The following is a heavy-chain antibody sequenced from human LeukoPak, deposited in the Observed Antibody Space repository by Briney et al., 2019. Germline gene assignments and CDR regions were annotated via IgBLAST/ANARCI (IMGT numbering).Heavy chain of an antibody. Sequence: SETLSLTCTVSGGSISSYYWSWIRQPPGKGLEWIGSIYYSGSTYYNPSLKSRVTISVDTSKNQFSLKLSSVTAADTAVYYCARIEGELRYFDWLLRINWFDPWGQGTLVTVSS. D-gene: IGHD3-9*01. CDR1: GGSISSYY. V-gene: IGHV4-59*12. J-gene: IGHJ5*02. CDR3: ARIEGELRYFDWLLRINWFDP. CDR2: IYYSGST.